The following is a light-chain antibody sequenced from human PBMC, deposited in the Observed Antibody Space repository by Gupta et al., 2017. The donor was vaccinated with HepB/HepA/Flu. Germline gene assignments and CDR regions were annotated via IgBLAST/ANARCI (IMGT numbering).Light chain of an antibody. CDR3: SSYTSSSTRV. CDR2: DVR. V-gene: IGLV2-14*01. J-gene: IGLJ2*01. Sequence: QSALTQPASVSGSPGQSITISCTGTSSDVGGYNYVHWYPQHPGKAPKLMIYDVRNRPSGVANRFSGSKSGNTASLTISGRQAEEEADYYCSSYTSSSTRVFGGGTKLTVL. CDR1: SSDVGGYNY.